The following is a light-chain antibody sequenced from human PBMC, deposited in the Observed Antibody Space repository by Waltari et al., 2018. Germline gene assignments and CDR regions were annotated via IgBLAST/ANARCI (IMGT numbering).Light chain of an antibody. CDR3: STWDDSLNAWV. CDR1: SSNIGKHG. J-gene: IGLJ3*02. CDR2: FDD. Sequence: QSVLTQPPSVSEPPRQRVTISCSGRSSNIGKHGVNWYQHLPGEAPKLLIFFDDLLPSGVSDRFSGSKSGTSASLAISGLQPQDEADYYCSTWDDSLNAWVFGGGTKLTVL. V-gene: IGLV1-36*01.